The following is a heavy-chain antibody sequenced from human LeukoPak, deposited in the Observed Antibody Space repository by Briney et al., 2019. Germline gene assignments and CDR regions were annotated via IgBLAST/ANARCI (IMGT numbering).Heavy chain of an antibody. D-gene: IGHD3-10*01. V-gene: IGHV3-30*02. CDR3: ARDYGRRAKYGSGSPFDY. CDR2: IRYDGSNK. J-gene: IGHJ4*02. CDR1: GFTFSSYG. Sequence: GGSLRLSCAASGFTFSSYGMHWVRQAPGKGLEWVAFIRYDGSNKYYADSVKGRFTISRDNSKNTLYLQMNSLRAEDTAVYYCARDYGRRAKYGSGSPFDYWGQGTLVTVSS.